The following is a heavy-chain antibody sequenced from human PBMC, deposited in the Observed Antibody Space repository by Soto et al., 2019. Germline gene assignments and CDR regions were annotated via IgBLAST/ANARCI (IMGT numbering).Heavy chain of an antibody. V-gene: IGHV1-3*01. J-gene: IGHJ5*02. CDR1: GYTFTSYA. D-gene: IGHD6-13*01. Sequence: GASVKVSCKASGYTFTSYAMHWVRQAPGQRLEWMGWINAGNGNTKYSQKFQGRVTITRDTSASTAYMELSSLRSEDTAVYYCARIAAAGTYFWFDPWGQGTLVTVSP. CDR2: INAGNGNT. CDR3: ARIAAAGTYFWFDP.